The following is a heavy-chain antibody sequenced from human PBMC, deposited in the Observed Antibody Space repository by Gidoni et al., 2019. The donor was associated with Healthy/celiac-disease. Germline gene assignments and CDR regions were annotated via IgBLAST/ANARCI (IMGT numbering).Heavy chain of an antibody. J-gene: IGHJ3*02. Sequence: EVQLVQSGAEVKKPGASLKISCKGSGYSFTSYWIGWVRQMPGKGLGWMGIIYPGDSDTRYSPSFQGQVTISADTSISTAYLQWSSLKASDTDMYYCARGQRIQLWSGLDAFDIWGQGTMVTVSS. V-gene: IGHV5-51*01. D-gene: IGHD5-18*01. CDR1: GYSFTSYW. CDR3: ARGQRIQLWSGLDAFDI. CDR2: IYPGDSDT.